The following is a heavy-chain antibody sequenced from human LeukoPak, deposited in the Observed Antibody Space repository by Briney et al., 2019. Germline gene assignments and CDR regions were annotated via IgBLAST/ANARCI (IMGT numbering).Heavy chain of an antibody. J-gene: IGHJ3*02. CDR1: GYTFTSYA. D-gene: IGHD3-9*01. CDR3: ARDRGIRYFDWLPVDAFDI. V-gene: IGHV7-4-1*02. Sequence: ASVKVSCKASGYTFTSYAMNWVRQAPGQGLEWMGWINTNTGNPTYAQGFTGRFVFSLDTFVSTAYLQISSLKAEDTAVYYCARDRGIRYFDWLPVDAFDIWGQGTMVTVSS. CDR2: INTNTGNP.